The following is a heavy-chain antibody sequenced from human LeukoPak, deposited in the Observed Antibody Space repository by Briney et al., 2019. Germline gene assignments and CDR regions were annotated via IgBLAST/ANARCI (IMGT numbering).Heavy chain of an antibody. J-gene: IGHJ4*02. V-gene: IGHV3-48*01. CDR1: GFTFSSYS. D-gene: IGHD6-19*01. CDR2: ISSSSSTI. Sequence: GGSLRLSCAASGFTFSSYSMNWVRQAPGKGLEWVSYISSSSSTIYYADSVKGRFTISRDNAKNSLYLQMNSLRAEDTAVYYCAREIAVAGTSGFDYWGQGTLVTVSS. CDR3: AREIAVAGTSGFDY.